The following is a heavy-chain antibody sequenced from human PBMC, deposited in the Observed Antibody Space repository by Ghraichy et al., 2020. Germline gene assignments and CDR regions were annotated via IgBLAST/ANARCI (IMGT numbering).Heavy chain of an antibody. J-gene: IGHJ4*02. Sequence: LSLTCAASGFTFSSYAMSWVRQAPGKGLEWVSAISGSGGSTYYADSVKGRFTISRDNSKNTLYLQMNSLRAEDTAVYYCAKDLRSLSIAARRSYYFDYWGQGTLVTVSS. D-gene: IGHD6-6*01. CDR3: AKDLRSLSIAARRSYYFDY. V-gene: IGHV3-23*01. CDR1: GFTFSSYA. CDR2: ISGSGGST.